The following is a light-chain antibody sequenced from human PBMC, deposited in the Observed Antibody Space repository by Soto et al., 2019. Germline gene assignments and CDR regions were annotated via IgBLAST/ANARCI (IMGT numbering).Light chain of an antibody. CDR2: KAS. V-gene: IGKV1-5*03. J-gene: IGKJ2*01. Sequence: DIQMTQSPSTLSGSVGDRVTITCRASQTISSWLAWYQQKPGKAPKLLIYKASTLKSGVPSRFSGSGSGTELTLTISSLQPDDFAPYYCHQYNSYFFGQGTKVDLK. CDR1: QTISSW. CDR3: HQYNSYF.